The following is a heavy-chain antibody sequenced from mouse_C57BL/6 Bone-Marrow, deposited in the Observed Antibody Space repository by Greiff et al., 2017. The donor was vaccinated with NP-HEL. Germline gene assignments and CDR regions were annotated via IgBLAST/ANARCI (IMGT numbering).Heavy chain of an antibody. D-gene: IGHD1-1*01. Sequence: ESGPGLVKPSQSLSLTCSVTGYSITSGYYWNWIRQFPGNKLEWMGYISYDGSNNYNPSLKNRISITRDTSKNQFFLKLNSVTTEDTATYNCARGYYGSSSLFAYWGQGTLVTVSA. J-gene: IGHJ3*01. CDR3: ARGYYGSSSLFAY. CDR2: ISYDGSN. CDR1: GYSITSGYY. V-gene: IGHV3-6*01.